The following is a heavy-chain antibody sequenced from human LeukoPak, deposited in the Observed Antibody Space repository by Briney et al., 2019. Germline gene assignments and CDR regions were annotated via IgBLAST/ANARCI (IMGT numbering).Heavy chain of an antibody. Sequence: KASETLSLTCTVSGGSISSYYWSWIRQPAGKGLEWIGRIYTSGSTNYNPSLKSRVTMSVDTSKNQFSLKLSSVTAADTAVYYCARVKNFYYYYYYMDVWGKGTTVTVSS. CDR3: ARVKNFYYYYYYMDV. J-gene: IGHJ6*03. CDR2: IYTSGST. CDR1: GGSISSYY. D-gene: IGHD1-7*01. V-gene: IGHV4-4*07.